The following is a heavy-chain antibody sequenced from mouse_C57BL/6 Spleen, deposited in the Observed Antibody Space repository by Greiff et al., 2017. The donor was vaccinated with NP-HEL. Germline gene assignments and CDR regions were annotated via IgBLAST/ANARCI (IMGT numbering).Heavy chain of an antibody. Sequence: QVQLKESGAELVKPGASVKISCKASGYAFSSYWMNWVKQRPGKGLEWIGQIYPGDGDTNYNGKVKGKATLTADKSSSTAYMQLSSLTSEDSAVYFCARGYYDYDWDAMDYWGQGTSVTVSS. D-gene: IGHD2-4*01. CDR1: GYAFSSYW. J-gene: IGHJ4*01. CDR3: ARGYYDYDWDAMDY. CDR2: IYPGDGDT. V-gene: IGHV1-80*01.